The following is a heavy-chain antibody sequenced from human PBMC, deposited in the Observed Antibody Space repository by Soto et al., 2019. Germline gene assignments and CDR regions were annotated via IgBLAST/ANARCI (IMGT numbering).Heavy chain of an antibody. Sequence: PSETLSLTCTVSGGSISSSSYYWGWIRQPPGKGLEWIGSIYYSGSTYYNPSLKSRVTISVDTSKNQFSLKLSSVTAADTAVYYCARNTPFIVATESDFDYWGQGTLVTVSS. CDR2: IYYSGST. D-gene: IGHD5-12*01. J-gene: IGHJ4*02. V-gene: IGHV4-39*01. CDR1: GGSISSSSYY. CDR3: ARNTPFIVATESDFDY.